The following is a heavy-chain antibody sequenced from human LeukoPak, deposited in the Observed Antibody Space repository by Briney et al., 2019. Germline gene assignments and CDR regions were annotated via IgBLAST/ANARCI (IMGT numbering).Heavy chain of an antibody. V-gene: IGHV1-69*13. CDR1: GGTFSSYA. CDR3: ARVNCSSTSCYAPGDY. CDR2: IIPIFGTA. J-gene: IGHJ4*02. D-gene: IGHD2-2*01. Sequence: ASVKVSCKASGGTFSSYAISWVRQAPGQGLEWMGGIIPIFGTANYAQKFQGRVTITADESTSTAYMELSSLRSEDTAVYYCARVNCSSTSCYAPGDYWGQGTLVTVSS.